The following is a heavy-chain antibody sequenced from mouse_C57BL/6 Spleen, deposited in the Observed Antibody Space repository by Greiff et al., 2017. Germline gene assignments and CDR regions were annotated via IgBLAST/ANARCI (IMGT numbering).Heavy chain of an antibody. J-gene: IGHJ4*01. CDR3: ARRLSGYDYDGYARDY. D-gene: IGHD2-4*01. Sequence: QVHVKQSGPELVKPGASVKISCKASGYAFSSSWMNWVKQRPGKGLEWIGRIYPGDGDTNYNGKFKGKATLTADKSSSTAYMQLSSLTSEDSAVYFCARRLSGYDYDGYARDYWGQGTSVTVSS. CDR1: GYAFSSSW. CDR2: IYPGDGDT. V-gene: IGHV1-82*01.